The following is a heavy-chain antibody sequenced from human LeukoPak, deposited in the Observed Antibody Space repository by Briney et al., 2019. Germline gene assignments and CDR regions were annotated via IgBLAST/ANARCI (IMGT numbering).Heavy chain of an antibody. J-gene: IGHJ4*02. Sequence: GGSLRLSCAASGFTFSSYWMSWVRQPPGKGLEWVANIKPDESEKYYVDSVKGRFTISRDNAKNSLYLQMNSLRAEDTAVYYCARVGTAEGTLKDYWGQGTLVTVSS. CDR3: ARVGTAEGTLKDY. CDR1: GFTFSSYW. CDR2: IKPDESEK. V-gene: IGHV3-7*01. D-gene: IGHD6-13*01.